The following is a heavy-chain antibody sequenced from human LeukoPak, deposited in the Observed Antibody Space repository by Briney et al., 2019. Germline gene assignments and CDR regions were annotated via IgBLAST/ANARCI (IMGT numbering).Heavy chain of an antibody. Sequence: ASVKVSCKASGYTFTGYYMHWVRQAPGQGLEWMGWINPDSGGTNYAQKFQGRVTMTRDTSISTAYMELSRLRSDDTAVYYCASLSGYDPQGHDYWGQGTLVTVSS. CDR2: INPDSGGT. D-gene: IGHD5-12*01. CDR3: ASLSGYDPQGHDY. J-gene: IGHJ4*02. CDR1: GYTFTGYY. V-gene: IGHV1-2*02.